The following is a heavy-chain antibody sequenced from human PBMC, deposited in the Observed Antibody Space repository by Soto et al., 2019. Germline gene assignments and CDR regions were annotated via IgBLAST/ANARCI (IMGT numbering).Heavy chain of an antibody. CDR2: IFHDGNT. J-gene: IGHJ5*02. V-gene: IGHV4-4*02. CDR1: GASIGSGGW. Sequence: QVHLQESGPGLVKPSETLSLTCAVSGASIGSGGWWSWVRQPPGKGLEWIAEIFHDGNTNYKPSLKGRVTISVDKSQNQFSLNVYSVTAADTAVYYCARHEGWTGPDQWGQGTLVTVSS. D-gene: IGHD2-8*02. CDR3: ARHEGWTGPDQ.